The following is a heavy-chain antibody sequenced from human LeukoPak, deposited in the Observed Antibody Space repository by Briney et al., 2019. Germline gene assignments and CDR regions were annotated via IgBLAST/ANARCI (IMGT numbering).Heavy chain of an antibody. J-gene: IGHJ4*02. CDR1: GGSFSDYY. CDR3: ARQGYYDLLTGYARRNVLIYFDY. Sequence: SETLSLTCAVYGGSFSDYYWSWIRQPPGKGLEWIAEINHSGSTNYNPSLKSRVTISVDTSKNRFSLKLSSVTAADTAVYYCARQGYYDLLTGYARRNVLIYFDYWGQGTLVTVSS. V-gene: IGHV4-34*01. D-gene: IGHD3-9*01. CDR2: INHSGST.